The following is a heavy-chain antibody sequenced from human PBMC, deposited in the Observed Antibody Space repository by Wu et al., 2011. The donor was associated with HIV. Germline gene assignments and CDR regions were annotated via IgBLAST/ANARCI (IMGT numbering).Heavy chain of an antibody. CDR2: INPNSGGT. CDR3: AREGYSSTWYSHYYYYHMDV. Sequence: VQLVQSGAEVKKPGTAVQISCKVSGFSLIDHYMHWVRQAPGQGLEWMGWINPNSGGTNYVQKFQGRVSMTRDTSISTAYMELSRLRSDDTAVYYCAREGYSSTWYSHYYYYHMDVWGKGTTVTVSS. V-gene: IGHV1-2*02. D-gene: IGHD6-13*01. CDR1: GFSLIDHY. J-gene: IGHJ6*03.